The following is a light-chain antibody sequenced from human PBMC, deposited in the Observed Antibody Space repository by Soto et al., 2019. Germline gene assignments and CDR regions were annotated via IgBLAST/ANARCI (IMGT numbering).Light chain of an antibody. CDR1: QSVRNY. Sequence: EIALTQSPATLSLSPGETATLSCRASQSVRNYLAWYQQKPGQAPRLLIYDASNRATGIPARFSGTGSETDFTLTISSLEPEDFAIYYCQQRSKMPLTFGHGTKVDIK. CDR2: DAS. V-gene: IGKV3-11*01. J-gene: IGKJ1*01. CDR3: QQRSKMPLT.